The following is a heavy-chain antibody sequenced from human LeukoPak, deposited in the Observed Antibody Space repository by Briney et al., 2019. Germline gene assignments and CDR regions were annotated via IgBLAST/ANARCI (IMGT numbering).Heavy chain of an antibody. V-gene: IGHV4-39*01. J-gene: IGHJ4*02. D-gene: IGHD3/OR15-3a*01. Sequence: PSETLSLTCTVSGVSIRSSISYWGWIRQPPGKGLEWIDSIYYSRTTYYNASLKSQVSISIDTSKNQFSLRLTSVTAADTAVYYCARQTGSGLFILPGGQGTLVTVSS. CDR1: GVSIRSSISY. CDR2: IYYSRTT. CDR3: ARQTGSGLFILP.